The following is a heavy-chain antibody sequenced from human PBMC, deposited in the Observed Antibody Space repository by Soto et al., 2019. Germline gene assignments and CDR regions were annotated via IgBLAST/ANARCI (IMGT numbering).Heavy chain of an antibody. D-gene: IGHD3-9*01. Sequence: PSETLSLTCAVYGGSFSGYYWSWIRQPPGKGLEWIGEINHSGSTNYNPSLKRRVTISVDTSKNQCAPKLSSVTAADTAVYYCARELRYFDWLGKGGGLNWFDPWGQGTLVTVSS. CDR3: ARELRYFDWLGKGGGLNWFDP. CDR2: INHSGST. CDR1: GGSFSGYY. V-gene: IGHV4-34*01. J-gene: IGHJ5*02.